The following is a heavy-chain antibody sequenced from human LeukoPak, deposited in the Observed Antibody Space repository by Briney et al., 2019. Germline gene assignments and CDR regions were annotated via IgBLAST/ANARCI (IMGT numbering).Heavy chain of an antibody. V-gene: IGHV3-7*01. J-gene: IGHJ4*02. Sequence: PGGSLRLPCAASGFTFSRYWMTWVRQAPGKGLEWVANIKEDGSENSYVESVKGRFTISRDNAKNSLYLQLNSLSAEDTAVYFCARQRYSDYWGQGTLVTVSS. CDR3: ARQRYSDY. CDR2: IKEDGSEN. D-gene: IGHD1-1*01. CDR1: GFTFSRYW.